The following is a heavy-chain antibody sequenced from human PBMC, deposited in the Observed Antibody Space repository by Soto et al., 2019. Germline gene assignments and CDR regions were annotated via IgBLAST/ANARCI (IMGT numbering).Heavy chain of an antibody. D-gene: IGHD3-3*01. CDR1: GYSVSSNSAA. J-gene: IGHJ6*02. CDR3: ARGNKLWGGYGMEV. Sequence: PSQTLSLTCAISGYSVSSNSAAWNWIIQSPSRGLEWLGRTYYRSKWYNDYAVSVKSRITINPDTSKNQFSLQLNSVTPEDTAVYYCARGNKLWGGYGMEVWGQGTWVIVS. V-gene: IGHV6-1*01. CDR2: TYYRSKWYN.